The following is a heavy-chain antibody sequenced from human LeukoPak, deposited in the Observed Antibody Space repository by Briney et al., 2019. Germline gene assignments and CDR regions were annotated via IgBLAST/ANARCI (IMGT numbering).Heavy chain of an antibody. Sequence: GGSLTLSCTASGFTFGDYAMSWVRQAPGKGLEWVGFIRSKAYSGTTEYAASVKGRFTISRDDSKSIAYLQMNSLETEDTAVYYCTRTQSTYYPLAYWGQGTLVTVSS. J-gene: IGHJ4*02. CDR3: TRTQSTYYPLAY. CDR2: IRSKAYSGTT. V-gene: IGHV3-49*04. D-gene: IGHD2-21*01. CDR1: GFTFGDYA.